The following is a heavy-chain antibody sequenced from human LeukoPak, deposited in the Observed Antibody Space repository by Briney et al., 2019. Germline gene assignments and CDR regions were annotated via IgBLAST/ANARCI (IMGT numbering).Heavy chain of an antibody. CDR2: IYYSGST. Sequence: PSQTLSLTCTVSGGSISSGDYYWSWIRQPPGKGLEWIGYIYYSGSTYYNPSLKSRVTISVDTSKNQFSLKLSSVTAADTAVYYCARVYGDYYYYGMDVWGQGTTVTVSS. CDR1: GGSISSGDYY. CDR3: ARVYGDYYYYGMDV. V-gene: IGHV4-30-4*01. D-gene: IGHD4-17*01. J-gene: IGHJ6*02.